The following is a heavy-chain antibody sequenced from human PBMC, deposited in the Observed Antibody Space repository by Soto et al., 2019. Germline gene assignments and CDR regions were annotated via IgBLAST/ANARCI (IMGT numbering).Heavy chain of an antibody. CDR2: IYHSGST. CDR1: GYSISSGYF. J-gene: IGHJ4*02. CDR3: ARDDSSGWHGGPDY. Sequence: SETLSLTCAVSGYSISSGYFWGWIQQPPGKGLEWIGSIYHSGSTYYNPSLKSRVTISVDTSKNQFSLKLSSVTAADTAVYYCARDDSSGWHGGPDYWGQGTLVTVSS. D-gene: IGHD6-19*01. V-gene: IGHV4-38-2*02.